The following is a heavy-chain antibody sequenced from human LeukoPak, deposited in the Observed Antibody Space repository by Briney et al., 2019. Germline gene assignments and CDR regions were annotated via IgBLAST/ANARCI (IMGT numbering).Heavy chain of an antibody. J-gene: IGHJ4*02. Sequence: SETLSLTCTVSGGSISSYYWSWIRQPPGEGLEWIGYIYYSGSTNYNPSLKSRVTISVDTSKNQFSLKLSSVTAADTAVYYCARDGGYYDSSGYYQAFDYWGQGTLVTVSS. V-gene: IGHV4-59*01. CDR1: GGSISSYY. CDR2: IYYSGST. CDR3: ARDGGYYDSSGYYQAFDY. D-gene: IGHD3-22*01.